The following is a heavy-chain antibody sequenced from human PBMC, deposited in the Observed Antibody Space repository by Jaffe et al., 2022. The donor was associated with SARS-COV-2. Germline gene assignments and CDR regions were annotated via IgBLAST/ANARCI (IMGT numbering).Heavy chain of an antibody. D-gene: IGHD2-15*01. J-gene: IGHJ5*02. V-gene: IGHV1-69*02. Sequence: QVQLVQSGAEVKKPGSSVKVSCKASGGTFSSYTISWVRQAPGQGLEWMGRIIPILGIANYAQKFQGRVTITADKSTSTAYMELSSLRSEDTAVYYCARVLVNGCSGGSCYSRWFDPWGQGTLVTVSS. CDR3: ARVLVNGCSGGSCYSRWFDP. CDR2: IIPILGIA. CDR1: GGTFSSYT.